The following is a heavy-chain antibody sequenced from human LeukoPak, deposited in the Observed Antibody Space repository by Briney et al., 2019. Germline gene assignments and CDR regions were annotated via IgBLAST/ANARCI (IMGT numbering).Heavy chain of an antibody. CDR1: GFTFDDYA. V-gene: IGHV3-9*01. J-gene: IGHJ3*02. CDR2: ISWNSGSI. Sequence: GRSLRLSCAASGFTFDDYAMHWVWQAPGKGLEWVSGISWNSGSIGYADSVKGRFTISRDNAKNSLYLQMNSLRAEDTALYYCAKGSSWYPSDAFDIWGQGTMVTVSS. D-gene: IGHD6-13*01. CDR3: AKGSSWYPSDAFDI.